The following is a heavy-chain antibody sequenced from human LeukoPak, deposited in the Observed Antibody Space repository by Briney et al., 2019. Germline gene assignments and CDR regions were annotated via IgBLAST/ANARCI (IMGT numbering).Heavy chain of an antibody. CDR3: ARVVTLSGTINY. CDR1: GGSISSGGYY. D-gene: IGHD1/OR15-1a*01. V-gene: IGHV4-31*03. J-gene: IGHJ4*02. Sequence: SQTLSLTCTVSGGSISSGGYYWSWIRQHPGKGLEWIGYIYYSGSTYYNPSLKSRVTISVDTSKNQFSLKLSSVTAADTAVYYCARVVTLSGTINYWGQGTLVTVSS. CDR2: IYYSGST.